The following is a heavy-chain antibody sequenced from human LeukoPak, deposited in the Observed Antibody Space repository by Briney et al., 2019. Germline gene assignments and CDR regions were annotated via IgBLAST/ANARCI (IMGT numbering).Heavy chain of an antibody. CDR2: INYSGNT. CDR1: GGSISSSSYY. Sequence: SETLSLTCTVSGGSISSSSYYWVWIRQPPGNELEWIGSINYSGNTYYNPSLNSRVTISVDTSKNRFSLKLTSVTAADTAVFYCARLPQRSDVLTSYANSFDYWGQGTLVTVSS. D-gene: IGHD3-9*01. J-gene: IGHJ4*02. V-gene: IGHV4-39*01. CDR3: ARLPQRSDVLTSYANSFDY.